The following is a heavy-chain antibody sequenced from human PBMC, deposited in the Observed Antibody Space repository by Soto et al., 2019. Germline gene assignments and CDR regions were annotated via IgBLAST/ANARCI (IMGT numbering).Heavy chain of an antibody. CDR3: GFMTVQGLRLGELSFGDY. CDR2: IIPIFGTA. J-gene: IGHJ4*02. D-gene: IGHD3-16*02. CDR1: GGTFSSYA. Sequence: QVQLVQSGAEVKKPGSSVKVSCKASGGTFSSYAISWVRQAPGQGLEWMGGIIPIFGTANYAQKFQGRVTITADESTSTAYMELSSLRSEDTAVYYGGFMTVQGLRLGELSFGDYWGQGTLVTVSS. V-gene: IGHV1-69*01.